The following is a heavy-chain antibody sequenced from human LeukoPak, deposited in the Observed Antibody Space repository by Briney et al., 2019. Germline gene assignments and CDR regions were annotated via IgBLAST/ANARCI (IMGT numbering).Heavy chain of an antibody. CDR1: GFTFSSFW. Sequence: GGSLRLSCAASGFTFSSFWMHWVRQAPGKGLVWVSRINSDGTSTSYADSVKGRFTISRDSAKNTLYLQMNSLRAEDTAVYYCARDLGYCSGGSCPWGQGTLVTVSS. CDR2: INSDGTST. J-gene: IGHJ5*02. V-gene: IGHV3-74*01. D-gene: IGHD2-15*01. CDR3: ARDLGYCSGGSCP.